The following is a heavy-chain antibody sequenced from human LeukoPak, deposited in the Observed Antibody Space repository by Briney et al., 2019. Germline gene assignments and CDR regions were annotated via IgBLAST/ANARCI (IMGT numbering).Heavy chain of an antibody. CDR1: RLPFRIFA. J-gene: IGHJ3*02. D-gene: IGHD3-22*01. V-gene: IGHV3-30*02. CDR3: AKGGHYDTSGHGWVFYI. Sequence: HSGGSLRLSCAASRLPFRIFAIDWVRQAPGKGLEWVAFISPDGCIGNYADSVKGRFTISRDNSKNTVYLQINSLSPEDTALYHCAKGGHYDTSGHGWVFYIWGQGTVVTVSS. CDR2: ISPDGCIG.